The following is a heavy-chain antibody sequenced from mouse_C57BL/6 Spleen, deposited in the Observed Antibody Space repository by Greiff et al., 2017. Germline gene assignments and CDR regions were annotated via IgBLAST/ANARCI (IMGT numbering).Heavy chain of an antibody. D-gene: IGHD1-1*01. Sequence: QVQLQQPGAELVRPGSSVKLSCKASGYTFTSYWMPWVKQRPIQGLEWIGNIDPSDSETHYNQKFKDKATLTVDKSSSTAYMQLSSLTSEDSAVYYCARSITTVVGAMDYWGQGTSVTVAS. CDR1: GYTFTSYW. CDR2: IDPSDSET. V-gene: IGHV1-52*01. J-gene: IGHJ4*01. CDR3: ARSITTVVGAMDY.